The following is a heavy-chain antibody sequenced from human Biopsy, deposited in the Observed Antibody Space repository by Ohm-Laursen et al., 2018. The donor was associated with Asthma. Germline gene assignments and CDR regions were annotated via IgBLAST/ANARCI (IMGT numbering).Heavy chain of an antibody. J-gene: IGHJ3*02. D-gene: IGHD1-1*01. Sequence: SLRLSCAASRFSFSNFPIHWVRQAPGKGIDWVGVISKDASTQDYADSVKGRFTMARDNSKNTLDLQMNSLREEDTAVYYCVRDGTDDAFDIGGQGTVVSVST. V-gene: IGHV3-30*01. CDR3: VRDGTDDAFDI. CDR2: ISKDASTQ. CDR1: RFSFSNFP.